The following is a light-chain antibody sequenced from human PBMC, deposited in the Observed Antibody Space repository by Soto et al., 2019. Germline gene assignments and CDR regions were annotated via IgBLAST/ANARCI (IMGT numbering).Light chain of an antibody. CDR1: QSLAGNY. Sequence: DIVLTQSPGTLSLSPGETATLSCRASQSLAGNYLAWYQQKPGQAPRLLISGASSRATGIPDRFSGSGSGTDFTLTSSGLEPEDFAVYYCQQYVSKTTFGPGTKVDIK. CDR2: GAS. J-gene: IGKJ3*01. CDR3: QQYVSKTT. V-gene: IGKV3-20*01.